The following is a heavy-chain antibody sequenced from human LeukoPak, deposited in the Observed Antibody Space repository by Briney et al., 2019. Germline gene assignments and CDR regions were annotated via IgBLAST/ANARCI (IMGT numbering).Heavy chain of an antibody. CDR1: GGSISSSNYY. CDR2: IYYSGST. J-gene: IGHJ3*02. V-gene: IGHV4-39*01. D-gene: IGHD1-26*01. Sequence: PSETLSLTCTVSGGSISSSNYYWGWIRQPPGKGLEWIGSIYYSGSTYYNPSLKSRVTISVDTSKNQFSLKLSSVTAADTAVYYCARPPKWTVGATISAAFDIWGQGTMVTVSS. CDR3: ARPPKWTVGATISAAFDI.